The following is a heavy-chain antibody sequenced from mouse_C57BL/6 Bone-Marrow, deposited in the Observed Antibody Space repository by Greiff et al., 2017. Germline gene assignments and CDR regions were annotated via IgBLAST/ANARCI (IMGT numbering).Heavy chain of an antibody. CDR3: ASRGRGAWCAY. CDR1: GYTFTSYT. CDR2: INPSSGYT. D-gene: IGHD4-1*01. Sequence: QVQLQQSGAELARPGASVKMSCKASGYTFTSYTMHWVKQRPGQGLEWIGYINPSSGYTKYNQKFKDKATLTADKSSSTAYMQLSRLTSEESAVYYCASRGRGAWCAYWGQGTLVTVSA. J-gene: IGHJ3*01. V-gene: IGHV1-4*01.